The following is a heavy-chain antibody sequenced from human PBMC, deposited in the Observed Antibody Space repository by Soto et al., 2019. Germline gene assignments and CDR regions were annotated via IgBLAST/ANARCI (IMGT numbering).Heavy chain of an antibody. J-gene: IGHJ4*02. CDR1: GYTFTSYG. CDR3: AREDIQDIIVVVVAPEGLGY. Sequence: QVQLVQSGAEVKKPGASVQVSCKASGYTFTSYGISWVRQAPGQGLERMVRISGYNGNSNYAQNLQGRVTMATDTSTSTAYMELRSLRSDDTAVYYCAREDIQDIIVVVVAPEGLGYWGQGTLVTVSS. CDR2: ISGYNGNS. V-gene: IGHV1-18*01. D-gene: IGHD2-15*01.